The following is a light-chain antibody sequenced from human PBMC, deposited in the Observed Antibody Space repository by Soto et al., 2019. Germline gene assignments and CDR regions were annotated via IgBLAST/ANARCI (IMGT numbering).Light chain of an antibody. CDR1: QSVSSN. Sequence: EIVMTQSPATLSVSPGERATLSCRASQSVSSNLVWYQQKPGQAPRLLIYGASTRATGIPARFSGSGSGTEFKLTISSLQSEDFAVYYCQQYNNWPGTFGQGTKVEIK. CDR2: GAS. V-gene: IGKV3-15*01. J-gene: IGKJ1*01. CDR3: QQYNNWPGT.